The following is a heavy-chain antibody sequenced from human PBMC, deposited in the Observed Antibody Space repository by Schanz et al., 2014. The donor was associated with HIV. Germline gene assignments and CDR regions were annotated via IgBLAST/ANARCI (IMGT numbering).Heavy chain of an antibody. Sequence: EVQLVESGGGLLQPGRSLRLSCAASGFIFNDFAMHWVRQAPGKGLEWVSTISWNSGSIAYADSVKGRFTISRDNAKNSLYLQMNSLRAEDTAVYYCARLRGFLWFGDHPYSFDYWGQGTLVTVSS. J-gene: IGHJ4*02. V-gene: IGHV3-9*01. CDR3: ARLRGFLWFGDHPYSFDY. CDR1: GFIFNDFA. CDR2: ISWNSGSI. D-gene: IGHD3-10*01.